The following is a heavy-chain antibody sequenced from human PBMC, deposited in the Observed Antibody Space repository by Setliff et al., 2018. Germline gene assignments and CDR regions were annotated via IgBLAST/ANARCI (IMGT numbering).Heavy chain of an antibody. CDR1: GGSFSGYY. D-gene: IGHD5-18*01. CDR3: AAIGLDTAMITGVLFDF. CDR2: INHSGST. Sequence: PSETLSLTCAVYGGSFSGYYWSWIRQPPGKGLEWIGEINHSGSTNYNPSLKSRVTISVDTSKNQLSLKLSSVTAADTAVYYCAAIGLDTAMITGVLFDFWGQGTLVTVSS. V-gene: IGHV4-34*01. J-gene: IGHJ4*02.